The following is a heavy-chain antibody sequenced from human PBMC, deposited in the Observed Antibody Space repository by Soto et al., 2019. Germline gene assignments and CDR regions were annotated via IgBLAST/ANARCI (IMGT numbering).Heavy chain of an antibody. J-gene: IGHJ4*02. D-gene: IGHD4-17*01. CDR1: GGTFSSYA. V-gene: IGHV1-69*12. CDR2: IIPIFGTA. Sequence: QVQLVQSGAEVKKPGSSVKVSCKASGGTFSSYAISWVRQAPGQGLEWMGGIIPIFGTANYEQKFQGRVTITADESTSTAYMELSSLRSEDTAVYYCARDRSYYGDYDHFDYWGQGTLVTVSS. CDR3: ARDRSYYGDYDHFDY.